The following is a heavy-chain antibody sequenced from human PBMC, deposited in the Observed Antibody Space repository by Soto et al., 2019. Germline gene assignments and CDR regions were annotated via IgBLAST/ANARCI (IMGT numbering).Heavy chain of an antibody. D-gene: IGHD3-10*01. J-gene: IGHJ6*02. CDR1: EFTFSVYS. CDR2: ISSGSSYI. Sequence: DVQLEESGGGLVKPGGSLRLSCVASEFTFSVYSMNWVRQAPGKGLEWVSSISSGSSYIYYADSVKGRFTISRDNDKSSLFLHMNSLRVDDTAVYYRTRDRVQIRGGYYHYYGMDVWGQGTTVTVSS. V-gene: IGHV3-21*02. CDR3: TRDRVQIRGGYYHYYGMDV.